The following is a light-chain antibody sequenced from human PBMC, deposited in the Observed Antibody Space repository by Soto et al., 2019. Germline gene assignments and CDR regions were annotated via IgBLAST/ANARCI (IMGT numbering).Light chain of an antibody. CDR2: RIN. J-gene: IGLJ3*02. V-gene: IGLV1-44*01. Sequence: QSVLTQPPSASGTPGQRVTISCSGSSSNIGSDTVNWYQQLLGTAPKLLIHRINQRPSGVPGRFSASKSGTSASLAISGLQSEDEADYYCASWDASLNGWVFGGGTQLTVL. CDR1: SSNIGSDT. CDR3: ASWDASLNGWV.